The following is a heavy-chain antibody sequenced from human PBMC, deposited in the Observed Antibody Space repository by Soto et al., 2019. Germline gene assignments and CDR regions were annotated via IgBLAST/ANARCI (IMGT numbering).Heavy chain of an antibody. CDR2: ISIYSDGT. CDR3: ARVVPGAEAWFGP. CDR1: GYTFSNYG. D-gene: IGHD2-2*01. J-gene: IGHJ5*02. V-gene: IGHV1-18*01. Sequence: QVQLVQSGGEVKRPGASVKVSCKTSGYTFSNYGITWVRQAPGQPLEWLGRISIYSDGTNYAQKFQGRVSMTTDTSTTTAYMELRSLRSDDTAVYYCARVVPGAEAWFGPWGQGTLVTVSS.